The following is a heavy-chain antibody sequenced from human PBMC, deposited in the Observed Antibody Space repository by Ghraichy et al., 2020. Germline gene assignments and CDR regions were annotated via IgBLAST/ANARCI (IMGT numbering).Heavy chain of an antibody. Sequence: GGSLRLSCAASGFTFSSYAMSWVRQAPGKGLEWVSAISGSGGSTYYADSVKGRFTISRDNSKNTLYLQMNSLRAEDTAVYYCAKDYYDSSDQPGVFDYWGQGTLVTVSS. V-gene: IGHV3-23*01. J-gene: IGHJ4*02. CDR2: ISGSGGST. CDR3: AKDYYDSSDQPGVFDY. CDR1: GFTFSSYA. D-gene: IGHD3-22*01.